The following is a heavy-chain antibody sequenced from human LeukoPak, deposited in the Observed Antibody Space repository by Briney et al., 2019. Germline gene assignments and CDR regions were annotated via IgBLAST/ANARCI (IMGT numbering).Heavy chain of an antibody. D-gene: IGHD5-18*01. CDR3: ARGGDTAMVRFDY. J-gene: IGHJ4*02. Sequence: PGGSLRLSCAASGFTFSSYSMNWVRQAPGKELEWVSSISSSSRYIYYADSVKGRFTISRDNAKNSLYLQMNSLRAEDTAVYYCARGGDTAMVRFDYWGQGTLVTVSS. V-gene: IGHV3-21*01. CDR1: GFTFSSYS. CDR2: ISSSSRYI.